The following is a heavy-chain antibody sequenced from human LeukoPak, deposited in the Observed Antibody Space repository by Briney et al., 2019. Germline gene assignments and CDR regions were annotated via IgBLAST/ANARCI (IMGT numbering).Heavy chain of an antibody. Sequence: PGGFLRLSCEASGFTFSIYAMTWVRQAPGKGLEWVSTFTNHHTTYYTDSVKGRFTISRDNSKNTLYLQMDSVRPEDTAVYYCAKEGYDILTGYRTNWFDPWGQGTLVTVSS. D-gene: IGHD3-9*01. CDR1: GFTFSIYA. CDR3: AKEGYDILTGYRTNWFDP. J-gene: IGHJ5*02. CDR2: FTNHHTT. V-gene: IGHV3-23*01.